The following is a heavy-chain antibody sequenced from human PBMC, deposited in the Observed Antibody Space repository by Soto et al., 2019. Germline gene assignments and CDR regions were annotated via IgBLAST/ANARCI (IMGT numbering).Heavy chain of an antibody. D-gene: IGHD3-10*01. V-gene: IGHV4-39*01. CDR2: IYYTEAS. J-gene: IGHJ4*02. Sequence: PWETLSLTCRVPGDSITSTIYYWSWVRQPPGKGLEWIASIYYTEASYYNPSLKSRITTSVDTSKNQFALGLSSVTAADTAVYYCARLGGYSAGSYIPRFDYWGQGALVTVSS. CDR3: ARLGGYSAGSYIPRFDY. CDR1: GDSITSTIYY.